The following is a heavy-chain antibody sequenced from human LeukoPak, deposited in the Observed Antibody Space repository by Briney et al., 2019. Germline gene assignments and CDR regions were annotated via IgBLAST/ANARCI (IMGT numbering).Heavy chain of an antibody. J-gene: IGHJ6*03. Sequence: PGGSLRLSCAASGFTFSSYWMSWVRQAPGKGLEWVANIKQDGSEKYYVDSVKGRFTISRDNAKNSLYLQMNSLRAEDTAVYYCASNIAARWSYYYYMDVWGKGTTVTVSS. V-gene: IGHV3-7*01. D-gene: IGHD6-13*01. CDR3: ASNIAARWSYYYYMDV. CDR1: GFTFSSYW. CDR2: IKQDGSEK.